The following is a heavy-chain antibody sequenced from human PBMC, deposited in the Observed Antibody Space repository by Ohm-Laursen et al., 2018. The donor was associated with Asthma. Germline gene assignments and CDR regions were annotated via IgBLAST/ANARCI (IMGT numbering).Heavy chain of an antibody. CDR2: ISAYNGNT. V-gene: IGHV1-18*01. CDR3: ARDPPPSCSSSINCYFIDY. J-gene: IGHJ4*02. Sequence: GASVKVSCKASGYTFTSYGISWVRQAPGQGLEWMGWISAYNGNTNYAQKLQGRVTMTTDTSTSTAYMELRSLRSDDTAVYYCARDPPPSCSSSINCYFIDYWGQGTLVTVSS. D-gene: IGHD2-2*01. CDR1: GYTFTSYG.